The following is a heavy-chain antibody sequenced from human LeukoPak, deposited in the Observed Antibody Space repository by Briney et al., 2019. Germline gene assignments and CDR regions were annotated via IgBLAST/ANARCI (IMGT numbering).Heavy chain of an antibody. J-gene: IGHJ4*02. CDR2: INDDSTDI. D-gene: IGHD2-2*01. V-gene: IGHV3-21*05. CDR1: GFPFSLYA. CDR3: ARDTFQPGLIDS. Sequence: GGSLRLSCAASGFPFSLYAMIWVRQAPGKGLEGVSYINDDSTDIHYADSVKGRFSISRDSPRNTLYLQLSSLRAEDTAVYYCARDTFQPGLIDSWGQGTLVTVSS.